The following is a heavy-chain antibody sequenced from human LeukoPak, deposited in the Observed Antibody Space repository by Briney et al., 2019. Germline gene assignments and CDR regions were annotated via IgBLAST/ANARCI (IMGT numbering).Heavy chain of an antibody. CDR3: ARRPSAYCGGDCYSVWFDP. V-gene: IGHV4-39*01. CDR2: IYSSGST. J-gene: IGHJ5*02. D-gene: IGHD2-21*02. Sequence: SETLSLTCTVSGGSISSSSYYWGWIRQPPGKGLEWIGSIYSSGSTYDNPSLKSRVTISVDTSKNQFSLKLSSVTTADTAVYYCARRPSAYCGGDCYSVWFDPWGQGTLVTVSS. CDR1: GGSISSSSYY.